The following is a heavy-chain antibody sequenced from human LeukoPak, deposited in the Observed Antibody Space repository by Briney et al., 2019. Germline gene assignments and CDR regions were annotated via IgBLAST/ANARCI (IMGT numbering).Heavy chain of an antibody. CDR3: AREGDAYYFDY. Sequence: GGSLRLSCAASGFTFSDHYMSWIRQAPGKGLEWVSYISSSSSYTNYGDSVKGRFTISRDNAKNSLYLQMNSLRAEDSAVYYCAREGDAYYFDYWGQGTLVTVSS. D-gene: IGHD2-21*01. V-gene: IGHV3-11*06. CDR2: ISSSSSYT. J-gene: IGHJ4*02. CDR1: GFTFSDHY.